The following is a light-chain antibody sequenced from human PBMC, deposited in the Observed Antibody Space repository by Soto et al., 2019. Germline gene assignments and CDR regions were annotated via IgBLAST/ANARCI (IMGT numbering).Light chain of an antibody. J-gene: IGLJ2*01. Sequence: QSVLTQPPSVSGAPGQRVTISCTESSSNIGAGYDVHWYQQLPGTAPKLLIYANSNRPSGVPDRFSGSKSGASASLAITGLLDEDDADYYCQSYYSSLSAVVFGGGTKLTVL. CDR2: ANS. V-gene: IGLV1-40*01. CDR3: QSYYSSLSAVV. CDR1: SSNIGAGYD.